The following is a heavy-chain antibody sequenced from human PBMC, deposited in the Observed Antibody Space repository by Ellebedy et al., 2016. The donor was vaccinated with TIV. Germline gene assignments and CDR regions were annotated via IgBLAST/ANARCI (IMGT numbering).Heavy chain of an antibody. CDR2: IYYSGST. D-gene: IGHD3-10*01. CDR1: GGSISRSSYY. J-gene: IGHJ5*02. CDR3: ARWFGELLYVRWFDP. V-gene: IGHV4-39*01. Sequence: SETLSLTCTVSGGSISRSSYYRGWIRQPRQKGLEWIGSIYYSGSTYYNPSLKSRVTISVATSKNQFSLRLTSVTAADTAVYYCARWFGELLYVRWFDPWGQGTLVTVSS.